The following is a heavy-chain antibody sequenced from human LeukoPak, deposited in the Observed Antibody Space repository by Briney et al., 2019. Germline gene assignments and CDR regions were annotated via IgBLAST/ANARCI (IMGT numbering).Heavy chain of an antibody. J-gene: IGHJ6*03. Sequence: PSETLSLTCTVSGGSISSSSYYWGWIRQPPGKGLEWIGSIYYSGSTYYNPSLKSRVTISVDTSKNQFSLKLSSVTAADTAVYYCARVMQGYMDVWGKGTTVTVSS. CDR1: GGSISSSSYY. V-gene: IGHV4-39*07. CDR2: IYYSGST. CDR3: ARVMQGYMDV.